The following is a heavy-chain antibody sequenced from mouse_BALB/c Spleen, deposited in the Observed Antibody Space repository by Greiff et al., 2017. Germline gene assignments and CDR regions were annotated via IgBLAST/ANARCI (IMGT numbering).Heavy chain of an antibody. V-gene: IGHV5-9*03. D-gene: IGHD1-1*01. CDR3: ARSLFITTVEYYFDY. Sequence: EVKLMESGGGLVKPGGSLKLSCAASGFTFSSYTMSWVRQTPEKRLEWVATISSGGGNTYYPDSVKGRFTISRDNAKNNLYLQMSSLRSEDTALYYCARSLFITTVEYYFDYWGQGTTLTVSS. CDR1: GFTFSSYT. J-gene: IGHJ2*01. CDR2: ISSGGGNT.